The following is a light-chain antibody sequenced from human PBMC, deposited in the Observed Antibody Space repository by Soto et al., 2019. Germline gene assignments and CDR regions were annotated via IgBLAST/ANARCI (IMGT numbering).Light chain of an antibody. V-gene: IGLV2-14*01. Sequence: QSALTQPASVSGSPGQSITISCTGTSSDVGGYNYVSWYQQNPGKAPKLMIYEVSNRPSGVSTRFSGSKSGNTASLTISGLQADDEADYYCSSYTSSSTLYVFGTGTKLTVL. CDR2: EVS. CDR1: SSDVGGYNY. CDR3: SSYTSSSTLYV. J-gene: IGLJ1*01.